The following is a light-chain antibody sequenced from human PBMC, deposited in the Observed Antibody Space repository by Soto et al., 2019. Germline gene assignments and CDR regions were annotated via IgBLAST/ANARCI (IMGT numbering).Light chain of an antibody. CDR3: QQYGSSLPHT. CDR1: QTVTSSS. Sequence: EIVLTQSPGTLSLSPGERATLSCRASQTVTSSSLAWYQQRPGQAPRLLIYGAFHRATGIPERFSGSGSGTDFTLTISRLEPEDFAVYYCQQYGSSLPHTFGQGTKLEI. V-gene: IGKV3-20*01. CDR2: GAF. J-gene: IGKJ2*01.